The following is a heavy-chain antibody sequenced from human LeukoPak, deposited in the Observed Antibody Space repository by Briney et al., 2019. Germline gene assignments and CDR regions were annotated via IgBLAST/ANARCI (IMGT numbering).Heavy chain of an antibody. J-gene: IGHJ5*02. V-gene: IGHV5-10-1*01. CDR2: IDPSDSYT. D-gene: IGHD6-13*01. CDR3: ARHRPMYSRWFDP. Sequence: GESLKISCKGSGYSFTSYWISWVRQMPGKGLEWMGRIDPSDSYTNYSPSFQGHVTISADKSISTAYLQWSSLKASDTAMYYRARHRPMYSRWFDPWGQGTLVTVSS. CDR1: GYSFTSYW.